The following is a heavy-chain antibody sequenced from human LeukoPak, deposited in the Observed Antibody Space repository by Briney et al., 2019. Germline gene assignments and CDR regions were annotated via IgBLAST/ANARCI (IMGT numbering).Heavy chain of an antibody. J-gene: IGHJ6*02. CDR3: ARLASSSWPLYYYYGMDV. D-gene: IGHD6-13*01. CDR2: MNPNNGNT. CDR1: GYTFTSYD. Sequence: GPSVKVSFKCSGYTFTSYDINWVRQATGQGLEWMGWMNPNNGNTDYAQKFQGRVTITMSSSISTAYMELRSLRSEDTAVYYCARLASSSWPLYYYYGMDVWGQGTTVTVSS. V-gene: IGHV1-8*01.